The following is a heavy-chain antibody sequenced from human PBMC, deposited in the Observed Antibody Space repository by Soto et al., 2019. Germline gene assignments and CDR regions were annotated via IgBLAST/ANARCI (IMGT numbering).Heavy chain of an antibody. CDR1: GYSFTIYL. CDR3: VRRAEGRPGDGYYYVALDV. V-gene: IGHV5-51*01. D-gene: IGHD6-6*01. CDR2: IYPGDSDT. J-gene: IGHJ6*02. Sequence: GKSLNLSCNVSGYSFTIYLIGWVRQMPGKGMEWMGIIYPGDSDTRYSPSFQVQVTISADKSISTAYLQWSSLKASDTVMYYCVRRAEGRPGDGYYYVALDVWGQGTTVSVCS.